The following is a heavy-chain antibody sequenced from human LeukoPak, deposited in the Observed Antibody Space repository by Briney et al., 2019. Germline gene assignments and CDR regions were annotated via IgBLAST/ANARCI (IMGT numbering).Heavy chain of an antibody. D-gene: IGHD1-14*01. V-gene: IGHV6-1*01. CDR3: ARRARMTPGVAAAFDI. J-gene: IGHJ3*02. Sequence: SQTLSLTCAISGDSVSSNSAAWNWIRQSPSRGLEWLGRTYYRSKWYNDYAVSVKSRITINPDTFKNQFSLQLNSVTPEDTAVYYCARRARMTPGVAAAFDIWGQGTMVTVSS. CDR2: TYYRSKWYN. CDR1: GDSVSSNSAA.